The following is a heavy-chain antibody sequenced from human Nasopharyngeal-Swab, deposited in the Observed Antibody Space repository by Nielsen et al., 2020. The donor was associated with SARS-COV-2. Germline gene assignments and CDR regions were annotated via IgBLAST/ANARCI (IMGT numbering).Heavy chain of an antibody. CDR3: AKEGYCSSTSCLHFDY. CDR1: GFTFSSYW. CDR2: IKQDGSEK. D-gene: IGHD2-2*01. V-gene: IGHV3-7*01. Sequence: GESLKISCAASGFTFSSYWMSWVRQAPGKGLEWVANIKQDGSEKYYVDSVKGRFTISRDNAKNPLYLQMNSLRAEDTAVYYCAKEGYCSSTSCLHFDYWGQGTLVTVSS. J-gene: IGHJ4*02.